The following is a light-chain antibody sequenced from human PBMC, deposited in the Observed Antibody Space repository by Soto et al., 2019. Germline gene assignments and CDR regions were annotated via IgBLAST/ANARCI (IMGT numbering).Light chain of an antibody. CDR3: QQYYSRLLS. CDR1: QSVLYSSNSKNY. J-gene: IGKJ3*01. CDR2: WAS. Sequence: DIVMTQSPDSLAVSLGERATINCKSSQSVLYSSNSKNYLAWYQQKPGQPPKLLISWASTRESGVPDRFSGSGSGTDFTLTISSLQAEDVAVYVFQQYYSRLLSFGPGTKVHIK. V-gene: IGKV4-1*01.